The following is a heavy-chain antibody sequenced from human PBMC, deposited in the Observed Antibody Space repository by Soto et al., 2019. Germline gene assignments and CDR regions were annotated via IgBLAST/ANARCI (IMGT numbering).Heavy chain of an antibody. Sequence: QVQLQESGPGLVKPSQTLSLTCTVSGGSISSGGYYWSWIRQHPGKGLEWIGYIYYSGSTYYNPPLKSRVTTSVDTSKNQFSLKLSSVTAADTAVYYCARGPDYGGVIDYWGQGTLVTVSS. CDR3: ARGPDYGGVIDY. D-gene: IGHD4-17*01. CDR2: IYYSGST. V-gene: IGHV4-31*03. CDR1: GGSISSGGYY. J-gene: IGHJ4*02.